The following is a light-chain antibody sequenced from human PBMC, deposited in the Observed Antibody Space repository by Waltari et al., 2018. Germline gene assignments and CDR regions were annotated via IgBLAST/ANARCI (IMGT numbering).Light chain of an antibody. CDR2: WAS. Sequence: DIVMTQSPDSLAVSLGERATINCKSSQTVFYSSNNKNYLAWYQHKSGQPPKLLFYWASTRESGVPDRFSASGSGTDFTLSISSLQAEDVAVYYCQQYYSTPWTFGQGTKVEIK. J-gene: IGKJ1*01. CDR1: QTVFYSSNNKNY. CDR3: QQYYSTPWT. V-gene: IGKV4-1*01.